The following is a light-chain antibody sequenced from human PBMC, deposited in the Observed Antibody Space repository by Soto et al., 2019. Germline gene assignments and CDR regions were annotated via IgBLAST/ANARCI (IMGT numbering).Light chain of an antibody. V-gene: IGLV2-14*01. CDR3: SSYTISSTRV. Sequence: QSALTQPASVSGSPGQSITISCTGTSSDVGGYNYVSWYQQHPGKAPKLMIYDVSNRPSGVSNRFSGSKSGNTASLTISGLQVEDEADYYCSSYTISSTRVFGTGTKVTVL. CDR2: DVS. J-gene: IGLJ1*01. CDR1: SSDVGGYNY.